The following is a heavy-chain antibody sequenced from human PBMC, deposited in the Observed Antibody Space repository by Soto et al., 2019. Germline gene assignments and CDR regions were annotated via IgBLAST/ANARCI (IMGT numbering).Heavy chain of an antibody. CDR1: GYTFTGYY. V-gene: IGHV1-2*04. CDR2: INPNSGGT. Sequence: GASVKVSCKASGYTFTGYYMHCVRQAPGQGLEWMGWINPNSGGTNYAQKFQGWVTMTRDTSISTAYMELSRLRSDDTAVYYCARDSDYQLGTFDYWGQGTLVTVSS. D-gene: IGHD7-27*01. J-gene: IGHJ4*02. CDR3: ARDSDYQLGTFDY.